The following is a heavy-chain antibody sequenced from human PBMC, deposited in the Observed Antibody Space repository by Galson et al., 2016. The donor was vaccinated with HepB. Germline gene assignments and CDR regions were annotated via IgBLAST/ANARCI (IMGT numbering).Heavy chain of an antibody. D-gene: IGHD2-15*01. CDR2: ISAYNGNT. Sequence: SVKVSCKASGYTFTSYGISWVRQAPGQGLEWMGWISAYNGNTVYAQKFQGRVTMTTGTSTRTAYMELRSLKSDDTGVYYCARGQDCSGGSCYSLVQFGYWGQGTLVTVSS. CDR1: GYTFTSYG. CDR3: ARGQDCSGGSCYSLVQFGY. J-gene: IGHJ4*02. V-gene: IGHV1-18*01.